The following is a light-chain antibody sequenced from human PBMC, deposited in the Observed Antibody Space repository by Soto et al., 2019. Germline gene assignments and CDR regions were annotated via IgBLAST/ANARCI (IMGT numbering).Light chain of an antibody. J-gene: IGKJ4*02. CDR2: AVS. V-gene: IGKV2D-29*01. Sequence: DVVLPQTPRSLSVTPGQPASISCKSSQSLLYSDGRTYVYWYLQKPGQPPQLLIHAVSTRFSGVPDRFSGSGSGTDFTLKISRVEAEDVGVYYCMQSIQLPITFGGGTNVEIK. CDR1: QSLLYSDGRTY. CDR3: MQSIQLPIT.